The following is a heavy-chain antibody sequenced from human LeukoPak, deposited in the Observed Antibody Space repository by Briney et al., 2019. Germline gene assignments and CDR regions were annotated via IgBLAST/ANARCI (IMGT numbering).Heavy chain of an antibody. Sequence: TSETLSLTCTVSGGSISSYYWGWIRQPPGKGLEWIGSIYYSGSTYYNPSLKSRVTISADTSKNQFSLKLSSVTAADTAVYYCARSVGAAAGDFDYWGQGTLVTVSS. CDR3: ARSVGAAAGDFDY. J-gene: IGHJ4*02. V-gene: IGHV4-39*07. CDR1: GGSISSYY. CDR2: IYYSGST. D-gene: IGHD6-13*01.